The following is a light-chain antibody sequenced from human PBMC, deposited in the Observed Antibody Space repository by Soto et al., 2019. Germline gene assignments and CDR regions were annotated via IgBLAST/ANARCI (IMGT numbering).Light chain of an antibody. CDR1: ENVSNNY. Sequence: EVVLTQSPGTLSLSPGERATLSCRASENVSNNYLAWYQQKPGQAPRLLIFGSSDRAAGIPDRFSGSGSGTDFTLTISRLAPEDFAVYSCQQYGSSPPYTFGQGTKLEIK. CDR2: GSS. CDR3: QQYGSSPPYT. V-gene: IGKV3-20*01. J-gene: IGKJ2*01.